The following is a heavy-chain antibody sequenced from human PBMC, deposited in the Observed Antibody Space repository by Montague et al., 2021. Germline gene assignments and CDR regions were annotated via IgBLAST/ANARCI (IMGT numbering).Heavy chain of an antibody. CDR2: ITSDGSDT. CDR1: GFSFSSLW. J-gene: IGHJ5*01. D-gene: IGHD5-18*01. V-gene: IGHV3-74*01. Sequence: SLRLSCAASGFSFSSLWMHWVRQAPGKGLVWVSQITSDGSDTNYVDSVKGRFTISRDNAKSTLYLQMNSLRDEDTAVYYCVRDRLTAWFDSWGQGTLVTVSS. CDR3: VRDRLTAWFDS.